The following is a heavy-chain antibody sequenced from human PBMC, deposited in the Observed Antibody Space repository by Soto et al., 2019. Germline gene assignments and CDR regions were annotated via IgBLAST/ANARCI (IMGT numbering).Heavy chain of an antibody. CDR2: IYYSGST. Sequence: SETLSLTCTVSGGSISSGGYYWSWIRQHPGKGLEWIGYIYYSGSTYYNPSLKSRVTISVDTSKNQFSLKLGSVTAADTAVYYCARDRTGDYGGNRQPYYFDYWGQGTPVTVSS. V-gene: IGHV4-31*03. CDR3: ARDRTGDYGGNRQPYYFDY. CDR1: GGSISSGGYY. J-gene: IGHJ4*02. D-gene: IGHD4-17*01.